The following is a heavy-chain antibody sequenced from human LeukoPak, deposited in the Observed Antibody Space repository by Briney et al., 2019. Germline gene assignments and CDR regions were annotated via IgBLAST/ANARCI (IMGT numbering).Heavy chain of an antibody. V-gene: IGHV1-18*04. J-gene: IGHJ6*03. CDR3: ARFGDWNLYYYMDV. CDR1: GYTFTGYY. D-gene: IGHD1-1*01. Sequence: ASVKVSCKASGYTFTGYYMHWVRQAPGQGLEWMGWISAYNGNTNYAQKLQGRVTMTTDTSTSTAYMELRSLRSDDTAVYYCARFGDWNLYYYMDVWGKGTTVTVSS. CDR2: ISAYNGNT.